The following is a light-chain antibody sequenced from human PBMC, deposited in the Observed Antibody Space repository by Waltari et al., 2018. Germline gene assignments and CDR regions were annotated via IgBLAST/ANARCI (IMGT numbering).Light chain of an antibody. Sequence: DVQMTQSPSTLSASVGDRVNITCRASQSISTWLAWYQQKPGKAPKVLSYKASSLQSGVPSRFSGSGSGTEFTLTISSLQPDDFATYYCQQYDRFYTFGQGTKLEIK. CDR2: KAS. CDR3: QQYDRFYT. CDR1: QSISTW. J-gene: IGKJ2*01. V-gene: IGKV1-5*03.